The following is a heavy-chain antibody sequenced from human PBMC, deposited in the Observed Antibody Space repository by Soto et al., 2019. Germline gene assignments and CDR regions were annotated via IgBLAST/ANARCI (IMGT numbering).Heavy chain of an antibody. CDR1: GFTFSSYS. CDR2: ISSSSSYI. Sequence: EVQLVESGGGLVKPGGSLRLSCAASGFTFSSYSMNWVRQAPGKGLEWVSSISSSSSYIYYADSVKGRFTISRDNAKNSLYLQMYSLRAEDTAVHYCARVWGVLYQEGLTGCHDYWGQGTLVTVSS. V-gene: IGHV3-21*01. D-gene: IGHD2-8*01. J-gene: IGHJ4*02. CDR3: ARVWGVLYQEGLTGCHDY.